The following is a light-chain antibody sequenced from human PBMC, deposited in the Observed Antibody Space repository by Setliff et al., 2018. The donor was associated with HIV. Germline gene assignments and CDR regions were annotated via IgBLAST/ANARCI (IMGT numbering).Light chain of an antibody. Sequence: QSVLTQPASVSGSPGQSITISCTGTSSDVGSYNLVSWYQQHPGKAPKLMIYEVNNRPSGVSNRFSGSKSGNTAFLTISGLQADDEADYYCSSYTTSTAPHDVFGTGTKVTVL. CDR2: EVN. CDR1: SSDVGSYNL. V-gene: IGLV2-14*02. J-gene: IGLJ1*01. CDR3: SSYTTSTAPHDV.